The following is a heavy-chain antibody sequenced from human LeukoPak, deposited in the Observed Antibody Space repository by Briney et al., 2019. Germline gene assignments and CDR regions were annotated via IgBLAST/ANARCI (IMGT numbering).Heavy chain of an antibody. J-gene: IGHJ4*02. D-gene: IGHD6-13*01. V-gene: IGHV4-39*01. Sequence: PSETLSLTCTVSGGSIRSTSYYWGWIRQPPGKGLEWIGSIYYSGSTYYNPSLKSRVTISVDTSKNQFSLKLSSVTAADTAVYYCARHASAAAGSFDYWGQGTLVTVSS. CDR1: GGSIRSTSYY. CDR3: ARHASAAAGSFDY. CDR2: IYYSGST.